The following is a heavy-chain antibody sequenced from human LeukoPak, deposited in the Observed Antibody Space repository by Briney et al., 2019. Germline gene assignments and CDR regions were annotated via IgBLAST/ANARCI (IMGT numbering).Heavy chain of an antibody. CDR1: GFTFSTYW. CDR3: ASSHDSSGND. Sequence: GRSLRLSCAASGFTFSTYWMAWVRQAPGQGLEWVANIHPEGRAKFYVDSVKGRFTISRDNAKNSLYLQMNSLRDEDTAVYYCASSHDSSGNDWGQGTRVTVSS. CDR2: IHPEGRAK. J-gene: IGHJ4*02. V-gene: IGHV3-7*01. D-gene: IGHD3-22*01.